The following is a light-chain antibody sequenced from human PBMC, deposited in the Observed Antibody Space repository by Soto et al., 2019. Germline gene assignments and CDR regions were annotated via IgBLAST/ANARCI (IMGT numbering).Light chain of an antibody. J-gene: IGKJ1*01. CDR1: QSVSSNY. CDR3: QQYGSSPPT. CDR2: GAS. Sequence: EIVLTQSPGTLSLSPGERATLSCRASQSVSSNYLAWYQRKPGQAPRLLIYGASSRAIDIPNRFSGSGSGTGFTLNITRLEPEDFAVYYCQQYGSSPPTFGQGTKVEI. V-gene: IGKV3-20*01.